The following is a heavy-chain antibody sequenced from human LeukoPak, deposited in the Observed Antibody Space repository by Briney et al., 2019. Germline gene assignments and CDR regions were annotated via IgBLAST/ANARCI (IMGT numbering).Heavy chain of an antibody. V-gene: IGHV6-1*01. CDR1: GDSVSSNSAG. D-gene: IGHD1-26*01. CDR3: ARDLSGSYTPSHWFDP. J-gene: IGHJ5*02. CDR2: TYYRSKWYY. Sequence: SQTLSLTCAISGDSVSSNSAGWSWIRQSPSRGLEWLERTYYRSKWYYDYAVSVKSRITINPDTSKNQFSLQLNSVTPEDTAVYYCARDLSGSYTPSHWFDPWGQGTLVTVSS.